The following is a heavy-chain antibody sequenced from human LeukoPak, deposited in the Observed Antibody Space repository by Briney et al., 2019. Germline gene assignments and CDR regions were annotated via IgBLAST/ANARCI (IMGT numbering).Heavy chain of an antibody. V-gene: IGHV3-23*01. Sequence: AGGSLRLSCAASGFTFNSYALSWVRQAPGKGQEWVSAISDGGGSTYYADSVKGRFTISRDNSKNTVYLQMNSLRVEDTAVYYCAKDLDGYGGLRGDAFDIWGQGTMVIVSS. CDR1: GFTFNSYA. D-gene: IGHD5-24*01. CDR2: ISDGGGST. J-gene: IGHJ3*02. CDR3: AKDLDGYGGLRGDAFDI.